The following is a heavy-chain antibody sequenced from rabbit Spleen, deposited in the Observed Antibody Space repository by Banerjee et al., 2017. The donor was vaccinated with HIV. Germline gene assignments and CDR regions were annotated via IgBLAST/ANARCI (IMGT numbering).Heavy chain of an antibody. Sequence: QSLEESGGGLVKPGGTLTLTCTASGFSFNKNYYMCWVRQAPGKGLEWIACIYGGDGSSTAYASWAKGRFTISKTSSTTVDLKMTSLTAADTATYFCAKTLPWDGSIYWYGMDLWGQGTLVTVS. CDR3: AKTLPWDGSIYWYGMDL. J-gene: IGHJ6*01. CDR2: IYGGDGSST. D-gene: IGHD8-1*01. CDR1: GFSFNKNYY. V-gene: IGHV1S40*01.